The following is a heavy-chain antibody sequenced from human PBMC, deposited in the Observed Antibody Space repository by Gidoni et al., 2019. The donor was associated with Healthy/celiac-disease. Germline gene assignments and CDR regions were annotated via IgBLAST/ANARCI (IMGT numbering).Heavy chain of an antibody. V-gene: IGHV3-21*01. D-gene: IGHD3-22*01. CDR2: ISSSSSYI. J-gene: IGHJ4*02. Sequence: EVQLVESGGGLVKPGGSLRLSCASSGFTFSSYSMNWVRQAPGKGLEWVSSISSSSSYIYYADSVKGRFTISRDNAKNSLYLQMNSLRAEDTAVYYCARVPSRGYYPDYWGQGTLVTVSS. CDR1: GFTFSSYS. CDR3: ARVPSRGYYPDY.